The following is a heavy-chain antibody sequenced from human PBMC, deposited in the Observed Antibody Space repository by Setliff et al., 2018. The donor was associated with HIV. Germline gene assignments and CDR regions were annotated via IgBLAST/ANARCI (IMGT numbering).Heavy chain of an antibody. V-gene: IGHV1-69*13. CDR1: GGTFRNYD. CDR3: ARDDHYYDMGSILSDWYFDL. D-gene: IGHD3-22*01. J-gene: IGHJ2*01. CDR2: IIRIFGST. Sequence: ASVKVSCKASGGTFRNYDISWVRQAPGQGLEWMGGIIRIFGSTKYAQKFLGRVIITADESTNTVEMELSSLTSEDTAVYYCARDDHYYDMGSILSDWYFDLWGRGTLVTVSS.